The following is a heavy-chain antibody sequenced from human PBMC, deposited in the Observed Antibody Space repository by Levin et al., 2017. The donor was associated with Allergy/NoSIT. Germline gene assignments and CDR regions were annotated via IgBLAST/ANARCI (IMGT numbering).Heavy chain of an antibody. V-gene: IGHV3-23*01. D-gene: IGHD3-16*01. Sequence: GESLKISCAASGFTFSSYAMSWVRQAPGKGLEWVSAISGSGGSTYYADSVKGRFTISRDNSKNTLYLQMNSLRAEDTAVYYCAKVGRLGEGIDYWGQGTLVTVSS. CDR3: AKVGRLGEGIDY. CDR1: GFTFSSYA. J-gene: IGHJ4*02. CDR2: ISGSGGST.